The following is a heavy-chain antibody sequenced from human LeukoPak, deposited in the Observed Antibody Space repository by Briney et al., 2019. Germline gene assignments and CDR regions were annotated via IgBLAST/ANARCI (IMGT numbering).Heavy chain of an antibody. D-gene: IGHD3-9*01. Sequence: PGGSLRLSCAASGFTFSSYEMNWVRQAPGKGLEWVSYISGTGSTIYYADSVKGRFTISRDNAKNSLYLQMNSLRAEDTAVYYCARELRAPYDILGRGNAFDIWGQGTMVTFSS. V-gene: IGHV3-48*03. J-gene: IGHJ3*02. CDR3: ARELRAPYDILGRGNAFDI. CDR2: ISGTGSTI. CDR1: GFTFSSYE.